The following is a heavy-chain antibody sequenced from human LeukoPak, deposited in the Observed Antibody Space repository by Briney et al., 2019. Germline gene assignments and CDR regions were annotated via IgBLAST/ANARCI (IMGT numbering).Heavy chain of an antibody. J-gene: IGHJ6*03. CDR3: ARDPLTGTTNFYYYYMDV. Sequence: ASVKVSCKASGYTFTSYYMHWVRQAPGQGLEWMGVINPSGGSTSYAQKFQGRVTMTRDTSTGTVYTELSSLRSEDTAVYYCARDPLTGTTNFYYYYMDVWGKGTTVTVSS. V-gene: IGHV1-46*03. CDR2: INPSGGST. D-gene: IGHD1-7*01. CDR1: GYTFTSYY.